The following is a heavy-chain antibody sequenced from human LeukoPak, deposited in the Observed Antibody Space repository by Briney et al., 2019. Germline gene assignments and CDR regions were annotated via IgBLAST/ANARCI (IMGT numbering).Heavy chain of an antibody. J-gene: IGHJ4*02. CDR1: GYTFTGYY. Sequence: GASVKVSCKASGYTFTGYYMHWVRQAPGQGLEWMGGIIPIFGTAKYAQKFQGRVTITADESTSTAYMELSSLRSDDTAVYYCASHTQRRNDLFVGDYWGQGTLVTVSS. CDR3: ASHTQRRNDLFVGDY. CDR2: IIPIFGTA. D-gene: IGHD2-8*01. V-gene: IGHV1-69*13.